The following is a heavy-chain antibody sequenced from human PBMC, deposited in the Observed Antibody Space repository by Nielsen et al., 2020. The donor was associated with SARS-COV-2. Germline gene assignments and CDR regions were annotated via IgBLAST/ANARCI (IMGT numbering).Heavy chain of an antibody. D-gene: IGHD2-15*01. Sequence: GESLKISCKGFGDRFTSYWISWVRQMPGKGLEWMGRIDPSDSYTNYSPSFQGHVTISADKSISTAYLQWSSLKASDTAMYYCARLDSSSYMDVWGKGTTVTVSS. J-gene: IGHJ6*03. CDR3: ARLDSSSYMDV. V-gene: IGHV5-10-1*01. CDR2: IDPSDSYT. CDR1: GDRFTSYW.